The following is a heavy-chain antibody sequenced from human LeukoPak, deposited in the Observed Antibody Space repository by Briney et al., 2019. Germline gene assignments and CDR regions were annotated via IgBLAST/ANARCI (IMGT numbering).Heavy chain of an antibody. V-gene: IGHV4-4*02. CDR1: GFTFSSYSM. CDR2: IYHTGST. J-gene: IGHJ4*02. Sequence: PGGSLRLSCAASGFTFSSYSMNWVRQPPGKGLEWIGEIYHTGSTNYSPSLRSRVTMSIDKSNNQFSLSLNSVTAADTAVYYCAKSGDYLWDYWGQGTLVTVSS. D-gene: IGHD3-16*01. CDR3: AKSGDYLWDY.